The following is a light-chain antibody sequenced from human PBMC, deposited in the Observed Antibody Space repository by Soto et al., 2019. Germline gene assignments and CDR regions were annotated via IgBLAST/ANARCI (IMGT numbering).Light chain of an antibody. CDR3: SSYAGSNNLV. CDR1: NSDVGSYNY. V-gene: IGLV2-8*01. Sequence: QSALTQPASVSGSPGQSITISCTGTNSDVGSYNYVSWYQQHPGKVPKLMIYEVSKRPSGVPDRFSGSKSDNTASLTVSGLQAEDEADYYCSSYAGSNNLVFGGGTKVTVL. CDR2: EVS. J-gene: IGLJ2*01.